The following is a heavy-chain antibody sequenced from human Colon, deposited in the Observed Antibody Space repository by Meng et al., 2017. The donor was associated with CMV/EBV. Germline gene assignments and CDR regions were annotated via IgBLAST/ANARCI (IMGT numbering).Heavy chain of an antibody. J-gene: IGHJ6*02. CDR3: AREGAGYYYGMDV. Sequence: GESLKISCEGSGFPFNSHSMNWVRQAPGKGLEWVANIKQDGSEKYYVDSVKGRFTISRDNAKNSLYLQMNSLRAEDTAVYYCAREGAGYYYGMDVWGQGTTVTVSS. CDR2: IKQDGSEK. D-gene: IGHD3-10*01. CDR1: GFPFNSHS. V-gene: IGHV3-7*01.